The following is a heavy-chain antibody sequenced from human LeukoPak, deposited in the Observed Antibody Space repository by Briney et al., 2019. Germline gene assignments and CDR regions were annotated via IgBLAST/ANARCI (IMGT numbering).Heavy chain of an antibody. CDR1: GFIFKNHA. CDR3: AKDTAAAVPGY. J-gene: IGHJ4*02. Sequence: GGSLRLSCVASGFIFKNHAMTWVRQTPGKGLEWVASISGSDGSTFYRDSVRGRFTISRDNSKNTLYLQMNSLRAEDTAVYYCAKDTAAAVPGYWGQGTLVTVSS. V-gene: IGHV3-23*01. CDR2: ISGSDGST. D-gene: IGHD6-13*01.